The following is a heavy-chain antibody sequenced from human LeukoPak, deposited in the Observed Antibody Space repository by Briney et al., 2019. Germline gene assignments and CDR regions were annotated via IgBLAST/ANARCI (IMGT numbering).Heavy chain of an antibody. J-gene: IGHJ3*01. CDR2: IKQDGSEK. D-gene: IGHD3-10*01. CDR3: AGKGNAFDF. CDR1: GFTFSNYW. Sequence: GGSLRLSCVASGFTFSNYWLSWVRQAPGKGLEWVANIKQDGSEKYYVDSVKGRFTISRDNAKNSLYLQMNSLRAEDTAVYYCAGKGNAFDFWGQGTMVTVSS. V-gene: IGHV3-7*01.